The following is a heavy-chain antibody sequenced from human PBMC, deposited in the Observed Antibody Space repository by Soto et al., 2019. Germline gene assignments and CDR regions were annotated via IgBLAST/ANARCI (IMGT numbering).Heavy chain of an antibody. CDR3: ARGAADTARVDD. CDR1: DGSISSYY. V-gene: IGHV4-59*01. CDR2: VSDSGSA. Sequence: PSENLSLSSTVSDGSISSYYWTWVRQHPGKGLEWLGYVSDSGSAFYNPSFKSRVTISIHTFNGHFSLQLTSVNAPDTVLCYGARGAADTARVDDWDQGTIITVSS. D-gene: IGHD5-18*01. J-gene: IGHJ4*01.